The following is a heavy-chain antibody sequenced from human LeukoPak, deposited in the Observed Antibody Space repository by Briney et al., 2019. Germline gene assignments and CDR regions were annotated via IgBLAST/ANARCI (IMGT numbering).Heavy chain of an antibody. V-gene: IGHV1-69*04. Sequence: SVKVSCKASGGTFSSYAISWVRQPPGQGLEWMGRIIPILGIANYAQKFQGRVTITADKSTSTAYMELSSLRSEDTAVYYCARALGIAVAGSKYWGQGTLVTVSS. CDR2: IIPILGIA. CDR3: ARALGIAVAGSKY. J-gene: IGHJ4*02. D-gene: IGHD6-19*01. CDR1: GGTFSSYA.